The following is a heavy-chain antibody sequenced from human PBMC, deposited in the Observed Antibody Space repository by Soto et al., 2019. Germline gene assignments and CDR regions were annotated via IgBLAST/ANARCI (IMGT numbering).Heavy chain of an antibody. CDR3: ARDTQHDSNAYYLELFTP. CDR1: GYTFYRYG. D-gene: IGHD3-22*01. V-gene: IGHV1-18*01. Sequence: GASVKVSCKASGYTFYRYGITWVRQAPGQGLEWMGWINPSKDNTNYAQKFRGRVTMTTDASTSTAHMELRSLKSDDTAVYYCARDTQHDSNAYYLELFTPWGQGTLVTLSS. J-gene: IGHJ5*02. CDR2: INPSKDNT.